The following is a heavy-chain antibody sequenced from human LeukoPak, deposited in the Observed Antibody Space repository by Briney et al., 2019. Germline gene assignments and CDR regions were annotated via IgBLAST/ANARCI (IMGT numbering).Heavy chain of an antibody. Sequence: GGSLRLSCAVSGFTVSGNYMSWVRQAPGKGLERVSVIYSGGSTYYADSVKGRFTISRDNSKNTLYLQMNSLRAEDTAVYYCASDQRGCSGGSCYSRAFDIWGQGTMVTVSS. D-gene: IGHD2-15*01. CDR3: ASDQRGCSGGSCYSRAFDI. J-gene: IGHJ3*02. V-gene: IGHV3-53*01. CDR2: IYSGGST. CDR1: GFTVSGNY.